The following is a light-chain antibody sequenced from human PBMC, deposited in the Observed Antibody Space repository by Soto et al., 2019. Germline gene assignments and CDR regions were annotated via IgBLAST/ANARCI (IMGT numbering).Light chain of an antibody. V-gene: IGKV1-9*01. CDR2: AAS. CDR3: QQLNSYPYT. CDR1: QGINNY. J-gene: IGKJ2*01. Sequence: DIQLTQSPSFLSASVGDRVTITCRASQGINNYLAWYQQIPGKAPKLLIYAASTLQRGAPSRFSGSGSGTDFTLTISSLQPEDFATFYCQQLNSYPYTFGQGTKLEIK.